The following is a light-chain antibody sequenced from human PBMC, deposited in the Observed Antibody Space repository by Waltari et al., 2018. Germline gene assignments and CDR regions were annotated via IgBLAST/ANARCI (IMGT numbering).Light chain of an antibody. V-gene: IGLV2-14*01. Sequence: QSGLTQPASVSGSPGQSITISCAATSSAIGAFNFISWYQQRPGKAPELLVYDVSHRPSGVSTRFSGSKSDNTAALTISGLQAEDEAVYYCSSFSSSTAGIFGGGTKVTVL. CDR3: SSFSSSTAGI. CDR2: DVS. J-gene: IGLJ2*01. CDR1: SSAIGAFNF.